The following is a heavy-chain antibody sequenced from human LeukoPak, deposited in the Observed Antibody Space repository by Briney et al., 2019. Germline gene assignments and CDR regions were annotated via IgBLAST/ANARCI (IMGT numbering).Heavy chain of an antibody. V-gene: IGHV4-34*01. J-gene: IGHJ4*02. Sequence: SETLSLTCAVYGGSFSGYYWSWIRQPPGKGLEWIGEINHSGSTNYNPSLKSRVTISVDTSKNQFSLKLSSVTAADTAVYYCARVPYDFWSGRNRYYFDYWGQGTLVTVSS. CDR3: ARVPYDFWSGRNRYYFDY. CDR2: INHSGST. CDR1: GGSFSGYY. D-gene: IGHD3-3*01.